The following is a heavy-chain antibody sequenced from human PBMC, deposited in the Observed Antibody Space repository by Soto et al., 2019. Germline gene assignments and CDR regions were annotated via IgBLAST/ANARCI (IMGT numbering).Heavy chain of an antibody. Sequence: GGSLRLSCAASGFTFSSYSMNWVRQAPGKGLEWVSSISSSSSYIYYADSVKGRFTISRDNAKNSLYLQMNSLRAEDTAVYYCASFVVVTENGIACDIWGQGTMGTVSS. D-gene: IGHD2-21*02. CDR2: ISSSSSYI. CDR1: GFTFSSYS. CDR3: ASFVVVTENGIACDI. V-gene: IGHV3-21*01. J-gene: IGHJ3*02.